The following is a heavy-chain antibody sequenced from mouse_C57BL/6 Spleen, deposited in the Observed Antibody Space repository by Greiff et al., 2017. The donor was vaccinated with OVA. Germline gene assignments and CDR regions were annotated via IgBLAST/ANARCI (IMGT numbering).Heavy chain of an antibody. D-gene: IGHD2-1*01. CDR1: GYTFTSYG. Sequence: QVQLKQSGAELARPGASVKLSCKASGYTFTSYGISWVKQRTGQGLEWIGEIYPRSGNTYYNEKFKGKATLTADKSSSTAYMELRSLTSEDSAVYFCARWGGNYPKENYFDYWGQGTTLTVSS. CDR3: ARWGGNYPKENYFDY. CDR2: IYPRSGNT. J-gene: IGHJ2*01. V-gene: IGHV1-81*01.